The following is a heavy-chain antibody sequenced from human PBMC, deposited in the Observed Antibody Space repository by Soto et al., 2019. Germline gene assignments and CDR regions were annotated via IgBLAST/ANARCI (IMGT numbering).Heavy chain of an antibody. J-gene: IGHJ4*02. CDR1: GFTVNHTY. V-gene: IGHV3-53*02. CDR2: IYSGGDT. CDR3: ARGDPFAV. Sequence: EVHLVETGGGLIQPGGSLRLSCAASGFTVNHTYMSWVRQPPGKGLEWVSIIYSGGDTYYADSVKGRFAISRDSSKNTVYIQMNNLRAEDTAVYYCARGDPFAVWGQGTLVTVSS.